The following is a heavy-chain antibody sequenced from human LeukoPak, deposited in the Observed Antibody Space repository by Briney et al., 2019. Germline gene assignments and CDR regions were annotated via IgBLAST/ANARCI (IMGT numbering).Heavy chain of an antibody. J-gene: IGHJ5*02. CDR1: GYSISSGYY. CDR3: ARVVYGDYGWFDP. D-gene: IGHD4-17*01. V-gene: IGHV4-38-2*02. Sequence: SETLSLTCTVSGYSISSGYYWGWIRQPPGKGLEWIGSIYHSGSTYYNPSLKSRVTISVDTSKNQFSLKLSSVTAADTAVYYCARVVYGDYGWFDPWGQGTLVTVSS. CDR2: IYHSGST.